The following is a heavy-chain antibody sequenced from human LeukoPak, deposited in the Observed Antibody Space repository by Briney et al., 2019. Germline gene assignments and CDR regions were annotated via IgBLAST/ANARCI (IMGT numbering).Heavy chain of an antibody. CDR1: GFTFSDYY. J-gene: IGHJ4*02. CDR3: ARDRTPYYYGSGRYFDY. V-gene: IGHV3-11*01. D-gene: IGHD3-10*01. CDR2: ISSSGRTI. Sequence: GGSLRLSCAASGFTFSDYYMSWIRQAPGKGLEWVSYISSSGRTIYYADSVKGRFTISRDNAKNSQYLQMNSLRAEDTAVYYCARDRTPYYYGSGRYFDYWGQGTLVTVSS.